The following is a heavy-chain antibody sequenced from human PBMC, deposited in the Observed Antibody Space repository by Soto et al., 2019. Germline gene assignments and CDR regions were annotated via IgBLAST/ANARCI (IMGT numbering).Heavy chain of an antibody. CDR1: GGTFSSYA. J-gene: IGHJ6*02. D-gene: IGHD6-19*01. CDR2: IIPIFGTA. CDR3: SSGWAHYYYGMDV. Sequence: ASVKVSCKASGGTFSSYAISWVRQAPGQGLEWMGGIIPIFGTANYAQKFQGRVTITADESTSTAYMELSSLRSEDTAVYYCSSGWAHYYYGMDVWGQGTTVTVSS. V-gene: IGHV1-69*13.